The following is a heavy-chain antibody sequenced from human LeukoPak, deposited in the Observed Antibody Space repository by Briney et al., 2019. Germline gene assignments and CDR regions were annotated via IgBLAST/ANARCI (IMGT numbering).Heavy chain of an antibody. CDR1: GFAFSDYY. D-gene: IGHD3-22*01. V-gene: IGHV3-11*04. CDR2: ISSSGSTI. Sequence: GGSLRLSCAASGFAFSDYYMSWIRQAPGKGLEWVSYISSSGSTIYYADSVKGRFTISRDNAKNSLYLQMNSLRVEDTAVYYCARGSYYYDSSGYYPLGYWGQGTLVTVSS. CDR3: ARGSYYYDSSGYYPLGY. J-gene: IGHJ4*02.